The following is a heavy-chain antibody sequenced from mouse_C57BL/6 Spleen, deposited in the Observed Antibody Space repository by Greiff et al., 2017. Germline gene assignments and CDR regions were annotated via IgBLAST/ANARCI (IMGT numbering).Heavy chain of an antibody. J-gene: IGHJ2*01. CDR3: ASAYYGNYVDY. CDR2: ISYDGSN. Sequence: EVQLQESGPGLVKPSQSLSLTCSVTGYSITSGYYWNWIRQFPGNKLEGMGYISYDGSNNYNPSLKNRISITRDTSKNQFFLKLNSVTTEDTATYCCASAYYGNYVDYWGQGTTLTVSS. V-gene: IGHV3-6*01. CDR1: GYSITSGYY. D-gene: IGHD2-10*01.